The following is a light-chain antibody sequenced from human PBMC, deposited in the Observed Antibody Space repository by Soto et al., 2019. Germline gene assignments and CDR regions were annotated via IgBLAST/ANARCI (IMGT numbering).Light chain of an antibody. V-gene: IGKV3-11*01. J-gene: IGKJ5*01. CDR3: QQRSNWPIT. CDR1: ERIYSAY. CDR2: GAS. Sequence: EVVLTQSPGTLSLSRGERATLSCRASERIYSAYLVWYQQKPGQAPRLLIYGASNKATGIPARFSGSGSGTDFTLTISSLEPEDFAVYYCQQRSNWPITFGQGRRLEI.